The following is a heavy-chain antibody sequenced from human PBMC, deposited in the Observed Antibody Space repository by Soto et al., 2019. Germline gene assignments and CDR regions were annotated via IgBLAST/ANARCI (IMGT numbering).Heavy chain of an antibody. V-gene: IGHV1-69*02. D-gene: IGHD3-10*01. J-gene: IGHJ4*02. CDR2: VNPILSMS. Sequence: QVQLVQSGAEVKRPGSSVKVSCKASGDTFNFYSINWVRQAPGVGLEWVGRVNPILSMSNYAQRFQGRVTMTADKSTSTAYMELRSLRSEDTDIYYCASSYGSGYRAFDYWGQGALVTVS. CDR1: GDTFNFYS. CDR3: ASSYGSGYRAFDY.